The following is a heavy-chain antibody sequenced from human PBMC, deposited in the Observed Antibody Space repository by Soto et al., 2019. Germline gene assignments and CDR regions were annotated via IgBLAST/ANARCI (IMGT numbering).Heavy chain of an antibody. Sequence: QVQLVQSGAEVKKPGSSVKVSCKASGGTFSSYAISWVRQAPGQGLEWMGGIIPIFGTANYAKKFQGRVTITADESTSTAYMELSSLRSEDTAVYYCARTEDIVVVPAGHYYYGMDVWGQGTTVTVSS. CDR1: GGTFSSYA. J-gene: IGHJ6*02. CDR3: ARTEDIVVVPAGHYYYGMDV. V-gene: IGHV1-69*01. CDR2: IIPIFGTA. D-gene: IGHD2-2*01.